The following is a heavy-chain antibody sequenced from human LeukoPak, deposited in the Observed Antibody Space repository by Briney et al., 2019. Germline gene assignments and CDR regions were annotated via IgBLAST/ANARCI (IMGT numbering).Heavy chain of an antibody. D-gene: IGHD4-17*01. CDR2: IYYTGTT. Sequence: SETLSLTCTLSGDSTNTYFWSWIRQSPGKGLEWIGYIYYTGTTNYNPSLKSRVTISVDTSKNQFSLKVNSVTAADTGVYYCASKSTDHGELRFDYWGQGTLVTVSS. CDR3: ASKSTDHGELRFDY. J-gene: IGHJ4*02. V-gene: IGHV4-59*01. CDR1: GDSTNTYF.